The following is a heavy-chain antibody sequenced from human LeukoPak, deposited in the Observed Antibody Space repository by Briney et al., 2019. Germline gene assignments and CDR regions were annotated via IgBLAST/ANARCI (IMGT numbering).Heavy chain of an antibody. V-gene: IGHV4-39*07. Sequence: SSETLSLTCTVSGGSISSSSYYWGWIRQPPGKGLEWIGSIYYSGSTYYNPSLKSRVTISVDTSKNQFSLKLSSVTAADTAVYYCARGRGARTRSYYYYYGMDVWGQGTTVTVSS. CDR1: GGSISSSSYY. CDR2: IYYSGST. D-gene: IGHD3-10*01. CDR3: ARGRGARTRSYYYYYGMDV. J-gene: IGHJ6*02.